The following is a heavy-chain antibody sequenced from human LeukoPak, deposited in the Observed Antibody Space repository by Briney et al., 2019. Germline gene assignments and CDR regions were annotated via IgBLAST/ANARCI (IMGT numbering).Heavy chain of an antibody. CDR3: ARNSPGYCSGGSCSSYWYFDL. V-gene: IGHV3-33*01. J-gene: IGHJ2*01. Sequence: GSSLRLSCAASGFPFSGFGMHWVRHAPGKGLEWVAVIWFDGSNKYYADSVKGRFTISRDNSKNTLYLQMNSLRAEDTAVYYCARNSPGYCSGGSCSSYWYFDLWGRGTLVTVSS. D-gene: IGHD2-15*01. CDR1: GFPFSGFG. CDR2: IWFDGSNK.